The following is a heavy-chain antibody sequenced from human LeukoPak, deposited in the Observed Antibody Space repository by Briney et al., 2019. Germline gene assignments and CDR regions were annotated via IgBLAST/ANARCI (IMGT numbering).Heavy chain of an antibody. Sequence: GASVKVSCKASGYTFTSYAMHWVRQAPGQGLEWMGRINPNSGGTNYAQKFQGRVTMTRDTSISTAYMELSRLRSDDTAVYYCARAGEYSYGSPFAFDIWGQGTMVTVSS. D-gene: IGHD5-18*01. V-gene: IGHV1-2*06. CDR1: GYTFTSYA. CDR3: ARAGEYSYGSPFAFDI. J-gene: IGHJ3*02. CDR2: INPNSGGT.